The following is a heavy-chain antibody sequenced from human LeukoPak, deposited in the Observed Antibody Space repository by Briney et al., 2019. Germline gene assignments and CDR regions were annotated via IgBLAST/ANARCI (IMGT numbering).Heavy chain of an antibody. CDR1: GFTFSSYA. V-gene: IGHV3-23*01. Sequence: GGSLILSCAASGFTFSSYAMSWVRQAPGKGLEWVSAISGSGGSTYYADSVKGRFTISRDNSKNTLYLQMNSLRAEDTAVYYCAKDKKRFGELNWFDPWGQGTLVTVSS. CDR3: AKDKKRFGELNWFDP. J-gene: IGHJ5*02. D-gene: IGHD3-10*01. CDR2: ISGSGGST.